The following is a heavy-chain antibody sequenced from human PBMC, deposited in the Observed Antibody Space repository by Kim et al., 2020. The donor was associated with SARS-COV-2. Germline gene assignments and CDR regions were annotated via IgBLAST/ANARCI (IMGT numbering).Heavy chain of an antibody. Sequence: SETLSLTCTVSGGSINSGGDYWSWIRQPPEKGLEWIGYIDSNGSTDYNPSLKSRVTISRDTSKNQFSLKLSSVTAADTAMYYCARESAYAGMDVWGQGTTVTVSS. CDR2: IDSNGST. CDR1: GGSINSGGDY. V-gene: IGHV4-30-4*01. J-gene: IGHJ6*02. D-gene: IGHD2-2*01. CDR3: ARESAYAGMDV.